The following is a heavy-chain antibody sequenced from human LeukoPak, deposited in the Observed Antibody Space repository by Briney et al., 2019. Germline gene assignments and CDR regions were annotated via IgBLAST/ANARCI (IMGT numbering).Heavy chain of an antibody. CDR1: GFTFSSYA. V-gene: IGHV3-23*01. D-gene: IGHD5-18*01. CDR2: ISGSGGST. Sequence: PGGSLRLSCAASGFTFSSYAMSWVRQAPGKGLEWVSSISGSGGSTYYAESVKGRFTISRDNSKNTLYLQMNSLRAEDTAVYYCAKSSGRYSYDARIDAFDIWGQGTMVTVSS. CDR3: AKSSGRYSYDARIDAFDI. J-gene: IGHJ3*02.